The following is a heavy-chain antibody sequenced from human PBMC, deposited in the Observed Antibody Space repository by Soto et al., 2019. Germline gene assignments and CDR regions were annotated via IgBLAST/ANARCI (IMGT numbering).Heavy chain of an antibody. CDR3: VRDGTKTLRDWFDP. CDR2: IYATGTT. D-gene: IGHD1-1*01. CDR1: GASISGFY. J-gene: IGHJ5*02. Sequence: SETLSLTCTVPGASISGFYWSWIRKSAGKGLEWIGRIYATGTTDYNPSLKSRVMMSVDTSKKQFSLKLRSVTAADTAVYYCVRDGTKTLRDWFDPWGQGISVTVSS. V-gene: IGHV4-4*07.